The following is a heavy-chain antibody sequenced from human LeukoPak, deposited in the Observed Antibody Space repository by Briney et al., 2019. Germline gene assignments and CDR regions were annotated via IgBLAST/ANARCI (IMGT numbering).Heavy chain of an antibody. V-gene: IGHV3-7*01. Sequence: GGSLRLSCAASGFTSSSSWMSWVRQAPGTGLEGVANIKQDGSEKYYVDSVKGRFTISRDNAKNSLYLQMNSLRAEDTAVYYCARDWYCSGGSCYSNDAFDIWGQGTMVTVSS. CDR3: ARDWYCSGGSCYSNDAFDI. CDR2: IKQDGSEK. D-gene: IGHD2-15*01. CDR1: GFTSSSSW. J-gene: IGHJ3*02.